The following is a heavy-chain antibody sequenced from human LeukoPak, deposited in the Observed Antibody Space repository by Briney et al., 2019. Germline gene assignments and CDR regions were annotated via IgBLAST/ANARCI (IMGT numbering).Heavy chain of an antibody. CDR3: VKDETDSSGYYWIS. J-gene: IGHJ4*02. Sequence: GGSLRLSCAASGFTFSSYAMSWVRQAPGKGLEWVSAISGSGGSTYYADSVKGRFTISRDNSKNTLYLQMNSLRAEDTAVYYCVKDETDSSGYYWISWGQGTLVTVSS. D-gene: IGHD3-22*01. CDR2: ISGSGGST. CDR1: GFTFSSYA. V-gene: IGHV3-23*01.